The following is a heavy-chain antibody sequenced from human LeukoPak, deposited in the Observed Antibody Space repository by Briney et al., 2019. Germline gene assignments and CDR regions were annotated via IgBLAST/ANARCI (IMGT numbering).Heavy chain of an antibody. CDR2: IKQDGTEK. V-gene: IGHV3-7*03. J-gene: IGHJ5*02. CDR1: AFIFSDYW. Sequence: PGGSLRLSCTGSAFIFSDYWMSWVRQAPGKGLEWVANIKQDGTEKNYLDSVKGRFILSRDNAKNSLYLQLNFLRADDTAVYYCARDSRRVGATGGSDLWGQGTLVTVSS. D-gene: IGHD1-26*01. CDR3: ARDSRRVGATGGSDL.